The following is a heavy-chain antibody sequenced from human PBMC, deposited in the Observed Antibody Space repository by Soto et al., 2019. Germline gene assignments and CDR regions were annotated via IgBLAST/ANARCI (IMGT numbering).Heavy chain of an antibody. V-gene: IGHV1-3*01. D-gene: IGHD1-1*01. CDR1: GYTFTSYA. J-gene: IGHJ6*02. Sequence: ASVKVSCKASGYTFTSYAMHWVRQAPGQRLEWMGWINAGNGNTKYSQKFQGRVTITSDTSASTAYMELSSLRSENTAVYYCASLEGEYYYYGMDVWGQGTTVTVSS. CDR2: INAGNGNT. CDR3: ASLEGEYYYYGMDV.